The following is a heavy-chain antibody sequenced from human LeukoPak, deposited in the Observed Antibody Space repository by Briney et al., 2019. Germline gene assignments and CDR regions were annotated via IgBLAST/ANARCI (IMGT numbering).Heavy chain of an antibody. Sequence: GGSLRLSCAASGFTFSSYGMHWVRQAPGKGLEWVAVIWYDGSNKYYAYSVKGRFTISRDNSKNTLYLQMNSLRAEDTAVYYCAREGGDYGSFDYWGQGTLVTVSS. CDR3: AREGGDYGSFDY. J-gene: IGHJ4*02. CDR2: IWYDGSNK. D-gene: IGHD3-10*01. CDR1: GFTFSSYG. V-gene: IGHV3-33*01.